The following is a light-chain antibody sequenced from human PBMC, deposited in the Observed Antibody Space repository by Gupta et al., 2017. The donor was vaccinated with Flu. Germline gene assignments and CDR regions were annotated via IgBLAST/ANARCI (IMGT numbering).Light chain of an antibody. J-gene: IGLJ2*01. CDR1: NIGSKS. Sequence: SSVLTQLPSVSVAPGQTARNTCGGNNIGSKSVPWYPPNPSQAPVLIVYDDSDRPSVIPERFSGTNSVNTATLTISRVEAGDEADYYYQVIDMNSDNGVVGGGTKLTVL. CDR2: DDS. CDR3: QVIDMNSDNGV. V-gene: IGLV3-21*02.